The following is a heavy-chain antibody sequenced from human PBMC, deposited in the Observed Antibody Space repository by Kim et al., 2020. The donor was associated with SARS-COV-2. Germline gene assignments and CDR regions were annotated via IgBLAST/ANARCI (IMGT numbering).Heavy chain of an antibody. D-gene: IGHD2-15*01. CDR2: IYYSGST. CDR3: ARPVCSGGSCYLFDY. V-gene: IGHV4-39*01. Sequence: SETLSLTCTVSGGSISSSSYYWGWIRQPPGKGLEWIGSIYYSGSTYYNPSLKSRVTISVDTSKNQFSLKLSSVTAADTAVYYCARPVCSGGSCYLFDYWGQGTLGTVSS. J-gene: IGHJ4*02. CDR1: GGSISSSSYY.